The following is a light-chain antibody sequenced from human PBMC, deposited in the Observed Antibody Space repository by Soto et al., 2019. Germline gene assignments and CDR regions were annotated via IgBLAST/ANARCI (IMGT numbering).Light chain of an antibody. J-gene: IGLJ2*01. CDR2: DVS. Sequence: QSALTQPASVSGSPGQSITISRTGTSADVGGYNFVSWYQHHPGKAPKLMIYDVSNRPSGVSNRFSGSKSGNTASLTISGLQAEDEADYYCSSYTSSRTHVVFGGGTKVTVL. CDR3: SSYTSSRTHVV. V-gene: IGLV2-14*03. CDR1: SADVGGYNF.